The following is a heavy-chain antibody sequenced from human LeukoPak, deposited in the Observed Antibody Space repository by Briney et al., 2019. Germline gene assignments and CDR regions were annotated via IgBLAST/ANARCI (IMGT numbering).Heavy chain of an antibody. D-gene: IGHD4-23*01. J-gene: IGHJ4*02. CDR1: GFTVSSNY. Sequence: GGSLRLSCAASGFTVSSNYMSRVRQAPGKGLEWVSVIYSGGSTYYADSVKGRFTISRDNSKNTLYLQMNSLRAEDTAVYYCARVIYGGNPGEFDYWGQGTLVTVSS. CDR2: IYSGGST. V-gene: IGHV3-66*01. CDR3: ARVIYGGNPGEFDY.